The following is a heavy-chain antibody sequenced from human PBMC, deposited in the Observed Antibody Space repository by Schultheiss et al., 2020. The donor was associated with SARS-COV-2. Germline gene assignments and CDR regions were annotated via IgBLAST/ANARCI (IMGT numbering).Heavy chain of an antibody. CDR2: ITTTGRQI. Sequence: GGSLRLSCVVSGFTFSHYSMNWVRQAPGRGLEWVSSITTTGRQIDYADSVKGRFTISRDNAKNSLYVQMNSLRAEDKAVYYCARGGPWITIRYYFDYWGQGTLVTVSS. J-gene: IGHJ4*02. CDR1: GFTFSHYS. CDR3: ARGGPWITIRYYFDY. D-gene: IGHD3-3*01. V-gene: IGHV3-21*01.